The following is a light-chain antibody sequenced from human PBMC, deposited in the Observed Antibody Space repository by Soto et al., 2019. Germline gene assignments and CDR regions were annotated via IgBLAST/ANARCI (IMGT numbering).Light chain of an antibody. CDR2: GAS. CDR3: PQHNTWPPWT. Sequence: EIVMTQSPATLSVSPGERATLSCRASQSVSSNLAWYQQKPGQAPRLLMYGASTRATGIPDRFSDSGSRTEFTLTISSLQSEDFAVYYCPQHNTWPPWTFGQGTKVEIK. V-gene: IGKV3-15*01. CDR1: QSVSSN. J-gene: IGKJ1*01.